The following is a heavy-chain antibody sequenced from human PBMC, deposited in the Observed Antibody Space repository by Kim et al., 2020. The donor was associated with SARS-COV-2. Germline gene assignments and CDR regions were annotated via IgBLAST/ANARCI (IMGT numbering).Heavy chain of an antibody. V-gene: IGHV4-59*08. CDR1: GDSIRGYY. CDR2: IYYSGLS. D-gene: IGHD6-19*01. CDR3: ARAGQCLGHDWFDS. Sequence: SETLSLTCTVSGDSIRGYYWSWIRQPPGKGLEWVGNIYYSGLSDYSPSLKSRVTISIDTSKNQFSLILTSVTAADTAVYYCARAGQCLGHDWFDSWGQGT. J-gene: IGHJ5*01.